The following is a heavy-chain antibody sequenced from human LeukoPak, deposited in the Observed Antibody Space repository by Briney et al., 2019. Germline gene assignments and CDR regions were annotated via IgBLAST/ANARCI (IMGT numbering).Heavy chain of an antibody. CDR2: INAGNGNT. V-gene: IGHV1-3*01. CDR3: ARLYYHDNSGYPFGVFDY. J-gene: IGHJ4*02. D-gene: IGHD3-22*01. Sequence: GASVKVSCKASGYTFTSYAMHWVRQAPGQRLEWMGWINAGNGNTKYSQKFQGRVTITRDTSASTAYMELSSLKSEDTAVYYCARLYYHDNSGYPFGVFDYWGQGTLVTVSS. CDR1: GYTFTSYA.